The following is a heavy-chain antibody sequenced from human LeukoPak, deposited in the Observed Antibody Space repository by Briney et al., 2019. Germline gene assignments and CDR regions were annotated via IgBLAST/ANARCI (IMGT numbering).Heavy chain of an antibody. CDR3: AKPPDSSAYYYMRGYYFDS. CDR1: GFTFNNYA. D-gene: IGHD3-22*01. CDR2: ISGSGGTT. Sequence: GGSLRLSCAASGFTFNNYALGWVRQAPGTGLEWVSAISGSGGTTYYADSVKGRFTISRDNSKNTLYLQMNSLRAEDTAVYYCAKPPDSSAYYYMRGYYFDSWGQGTLVTVSS. J-gene: IGHJ4*02. V-gene: IGHV3-23*01.